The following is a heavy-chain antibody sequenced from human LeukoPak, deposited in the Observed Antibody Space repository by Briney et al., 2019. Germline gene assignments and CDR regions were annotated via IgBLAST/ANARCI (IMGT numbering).Heavy chain of an antibody. Sequence: GKSLKLSCAASGFTFDDFAMHWVRQVPGKGPEWVSGISRTDTSTDYADSVKGRFTISRDNAKNSLYLQMNSLRAEDTALYYCAKDLGMWQQGAPPGFDYWGQGTLVTVSS. V-gene: IGHV3-9*01. CDR3: AKDLGMWQQGAPPGFDY. CDR1: GFTFDDFA. CDR2: ISRTDTST. J-gene: IGHJ4*02. D-gene: IGHD7-27*01.